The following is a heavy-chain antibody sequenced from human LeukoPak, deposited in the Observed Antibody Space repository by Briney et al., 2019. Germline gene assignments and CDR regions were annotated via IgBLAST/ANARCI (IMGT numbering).Heavy chain of an antibody. J-gene: IGHJ4*02. D-gene: IGHD3-22*01. CDR2: IIYSGGAT. V-gene: IGHV3-23*01. CDR1: GFTFSRSA. Sequence: GGSLGLSCAASGFTFSRSAMTWVRQGPGTGLEFVASIIYSGGATYYADSVKGRFTISRDNSKNTLYLQMNSLRAEDTALYYCAKDGLYYDGSEHVYYFDSWGQGTLVTVSS. CDR3: AKDGLYYDGSEHVYYFDS.